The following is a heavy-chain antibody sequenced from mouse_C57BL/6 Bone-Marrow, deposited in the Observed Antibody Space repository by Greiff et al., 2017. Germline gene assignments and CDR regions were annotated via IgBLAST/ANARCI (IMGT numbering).Heavy chain of an antibody. CDR2: INPSSGYT. Sequence: QVQLQESGAELANPGASVKLSCKASGYTFTSYWMHWVKQRPGQGLEWIGYINPSSGYTKYNQKFKDKATLTAAKSASTAYMQLSSLTYEDSAVYYCASRFAYRGQGTLVTVSA. CDR3: ASRFAY. V-gene: IGHV1-7*01. CDR1: GYTFTSYW. J-gene: IGHJ3*01.